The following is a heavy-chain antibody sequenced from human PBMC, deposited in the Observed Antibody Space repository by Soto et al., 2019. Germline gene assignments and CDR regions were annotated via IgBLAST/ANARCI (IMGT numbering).Heavy chain of an antibody. V-gene: IGHV3-7*01. CDR3: ARGVVAATWGEYFQH. Sequence: GGSLRLSCAASGFTFSSYWMSWVRQAPGKGLEWVANIKQDGSEKYYVDSVKGRFTISRDNAKNSLYLQMNSLRAEDTAVYYCARGVVAATWGEYFQHWGQGTLVTVSS. CDR2: IKQDGSEK. CDR1: GFTFSSYW. D-gene: IGHD2-15*01. J-gene: IGHJ1*01.